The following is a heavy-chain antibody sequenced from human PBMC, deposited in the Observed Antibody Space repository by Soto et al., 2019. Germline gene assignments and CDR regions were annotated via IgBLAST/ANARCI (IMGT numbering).Heavy chain of an antibody. CDR2: INAGYGNT. J-gene: IGHJ4*02. CDR3: ARDTGDGTFDF. CDR1: GYTFSSYA. Sequence: QVHLVQSGAELRKPGASVKVSCKASGYTFSSYAIHWVRQAPGQRLEWMGWINAGYGNTKSSQKFQDRVTISRDTSASTAYMELTSLRSEDTAVYYCARDTGDGTFDFWGQGTLVTVSS. D-gene: IGHD7-27*01. V-gene: IGHV1-3*01.